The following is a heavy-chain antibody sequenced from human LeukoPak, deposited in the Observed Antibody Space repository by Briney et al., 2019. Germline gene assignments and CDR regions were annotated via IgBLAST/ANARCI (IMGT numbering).Heavy chain of an antibody. Sequence: PSEPLSLTCAVYGGSFSGYYWSWIRQPPGKGLEWIGEINHSGSTNYNPSLKSRVTISVDTSKNQFSLKLSSVTAADTAVYYCARVRYSGGRAPFDYWGQGTLVTVSS. CDR2: INHSGST. D-gene: IGHD3-16*01. J-gene: IGHJ4*02. CDR3: ARVRYSGGRAPFDY. CDR1: GGSFSGYY. V-gene: IGHV4-34*01.